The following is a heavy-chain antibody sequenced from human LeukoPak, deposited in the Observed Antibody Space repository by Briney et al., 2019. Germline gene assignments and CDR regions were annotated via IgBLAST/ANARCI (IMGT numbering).Heavy chain of an antibody. D-gene: IGHD2-15*01. V-gene: IGHV4-39*01. CDR1: GVSIRNGGYY. J-gene: IGHJ4*02. Sequence: PSETLSLTCTVSGVSIRNGGYYWGWIRQPPGKGLEWIGSIYYSGSTYYNPSLKSRVTISVDTSKNQFSLKVSSVTAADTAVYYCARHCSGGSCYSDFDCWGQGTLVTVSS. CDR3: ARHCSGGSCYSDFDC. CDR2: IYYSGST.